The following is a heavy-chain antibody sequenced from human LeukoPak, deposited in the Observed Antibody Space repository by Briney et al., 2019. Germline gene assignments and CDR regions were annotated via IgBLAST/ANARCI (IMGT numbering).Heavy chain of an antibody. CDR2: IDPSGGST. CDR3: ARNSGSGFDY. V-gene: IGHV1-46*01. Sequence: GASVKVSCKTSGYTFTSYYIVWVRQAPGQGLEWMGRIDPSGGSTSYTQKFQGRATMTRGTSTSTVYMELSSLRSEDTAVYYCARNSGSGFDYWGQGTLVTVSS. CDR1: GYTFTSYY. D-gene: IGHD2-15*01. J-gene: IGHJ4*02.